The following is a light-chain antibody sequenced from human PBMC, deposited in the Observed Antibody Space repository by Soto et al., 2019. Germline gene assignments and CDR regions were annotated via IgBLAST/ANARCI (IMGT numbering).Light chain of an antibody. CDR3: QQHSDWPHT. V-gene: IGKV3D-15*01. CDR1: QTVHSH. J-gene: IGKJ4*01. Sequence: EIVMTQSPATLSVSPGERVTLSCRPSQTVHSHLARYQQRPGQAPRPLIYAASTRATGIPGRFSGNGLGTEFTLTISSLQSEDFAVYYWQQHSDWPHTFGGGTKVEIK. CDR2: AAS.